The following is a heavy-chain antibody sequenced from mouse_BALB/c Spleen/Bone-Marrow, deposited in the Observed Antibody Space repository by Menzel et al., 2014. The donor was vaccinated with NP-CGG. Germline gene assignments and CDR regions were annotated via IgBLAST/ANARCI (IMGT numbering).Heavy chain of an antibody. CDR3: ARYGNYFDY. CDR1: GISITTGNYR. J-gene: IGHJ2*01. Sequence: DVMLVESGPGLVKPPQTVSLTCTVTGISITTGNYRWSWIRQFPGNKLEWIGYIYYSGTITYNPSLTSRTTITRDTSKNQFFLEMNSLTAEDTATYYCARYGNYFDYWGQGTTLTVSS. V-gene: IGHV3-5*02. CDR2: IYYSGTI. D-gene: IGHD2-1*01.